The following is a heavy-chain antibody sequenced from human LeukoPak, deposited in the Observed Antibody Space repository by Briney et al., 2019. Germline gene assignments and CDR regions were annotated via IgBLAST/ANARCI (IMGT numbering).Heavy chain of an antibody. CDR1: GFTFSSYA. J-gene: IGHJ4*02. Sequence: GGSLRLSCAASGFTFSSYAMSWVRQAPGKGLEWVSAISGSGGSTYYADSVKGRFTISRDNSKNTLYLQMNSLRAEDTAVYYCAKEPADYNDSSGYCYSWGQGTLVTVSS. CDR2: ISGSGGST. D-gene: IGHD3-22*01. V-gene: IGHV3-23*01. CDR3: AKEPADYNDSSGYCYS.